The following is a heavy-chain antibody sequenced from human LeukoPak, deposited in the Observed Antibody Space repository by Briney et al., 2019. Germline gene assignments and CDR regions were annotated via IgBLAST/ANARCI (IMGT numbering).Heavy chain of an antibody. V-gene: IGHV4-4*07. CDR1: GGSLSNYY. CDR3: VRERVGYDTSGRGPRFDR. D-gene: IGHD3-22*01. J-gene: IGHJ4*02. CDR2: IYSSGDT. Sequence: PSETLSLNCTVSGGSLSNYYWSWVRQPAGKGQEWIGRIYSSGDTNYNLSLTSRVTISVDKSQNQLSLKLISVTPADTAVYYCVRERVGYDTSGRGPRFDRWGQGALVTVSP.